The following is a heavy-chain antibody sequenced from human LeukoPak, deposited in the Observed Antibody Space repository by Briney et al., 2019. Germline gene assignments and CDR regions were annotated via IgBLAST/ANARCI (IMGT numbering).Heavy chain of an antibody. J-gene: IGHJ4*02. Sequence: PAGSLSLYCAASGFSFSSYGMHWVRQAPGKGLEWVAFIRYDGNNKYYEVYVKGSFTISRDNSKNTLYLQMNILRPEDTAVYYCAKLISPYNYWGQGTLVTVSS. CDR2: IRYDGNNK. D-gene: IGHD2-2*02. CDR1: GFSFSSYG. CDR3: AKLISPYNY. V-gene: IGHV3-30*02.